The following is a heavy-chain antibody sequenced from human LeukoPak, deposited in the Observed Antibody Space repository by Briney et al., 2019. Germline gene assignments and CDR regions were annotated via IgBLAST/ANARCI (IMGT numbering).Heavy chain of an antibody. V-gene: IGHV3-21*01. Sequence: GGSLRLSCAASGLTFSSYSMNWVRQAPGKGLEWVSSISSSSSYIYYADSVKGRFTISRDNAKNSLYLQMNSLRAEDTAVYYCARDLPSYCSSTSCHGDFDYWGQGTLVTVSS. D-gene: IGHD2-2*01. CDR1: GLTFSSYS. J-gene: IGHJ4*02. CDR3: ARDLPSYCSSTSCHGDFDY. CDR2: ISSSSSYI.